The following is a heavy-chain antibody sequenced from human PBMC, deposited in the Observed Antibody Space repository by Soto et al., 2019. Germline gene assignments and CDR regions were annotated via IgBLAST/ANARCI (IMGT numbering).Heavy chain of an antibody. Sequence: ASVKVSCKASGYTFTSYDINWVRQATGQGLEWMGWMNPNSGNTGYAQKFQGRVTMTRNTSISTAYMELSSLRSEDTAVYYCAREDSSGWPQANYYYMDVWGKGTTVTVSS. D-gene: IGHD6-19*01. CDR2: MNPNSGNT. V-gene: IGHV1-8*01. J-gene: IGHJ6*03. CDR3: AREDSSGWPQANYYYMDV. CDR1: GYTFTSYD.